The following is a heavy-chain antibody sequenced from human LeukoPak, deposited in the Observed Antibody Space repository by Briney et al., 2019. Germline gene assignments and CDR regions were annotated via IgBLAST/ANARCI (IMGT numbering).Heavy chain of an antibody. D-gene: IGHD3-10*01. J-gene: IGHJ3*01. CDR2: FDPEDGET. CDR1: GYTLTELS. V-gene: IGHV1-24*01. Sequence: ASVKVSCKVSGYTLTELSMHWVRQAHGKGLEWMGGFDPEDGETIYAQKFQGRVTMTEDTSTDTAYMELSSLRSEDTAVYHCATDFGTVDAFDVWGQGTMVTVSS. CDR3: ATDFGTVDAFDV.